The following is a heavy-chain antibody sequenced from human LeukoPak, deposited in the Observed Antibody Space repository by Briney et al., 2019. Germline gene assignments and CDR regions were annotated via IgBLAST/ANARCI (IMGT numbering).Heavy chain of an antibody. J-gene: IGHJ6*03. V-gene: IGHV1-2*02. Sequence: ASVKVSCKASGYTFTGYYMHWVRQAPGQGLEWMGWINPNSGGTNYAQKFQGRVTMTRDTSISTAYMELSSLRSDDTAVYYCAREGGGDTAGYYMDVWGKGTTVTVSS. D-gene: IGHD2-21*01. CDR1: GYTFTGYY. CDR2: INPNSGGT. CDR3: AREGGGDTAGYYMDV.